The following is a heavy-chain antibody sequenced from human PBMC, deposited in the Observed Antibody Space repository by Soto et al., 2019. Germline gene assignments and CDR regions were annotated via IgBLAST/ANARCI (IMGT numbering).Heavy chain of an antibody. D-gene: IGHD4-4*01. CDR1: GGGNLRDYR. CDR2: IIPKLGSA. Sequence: SVKVSCKASGGGNLRDYRTTWVRRAPGQGLEWMGGIIPKLGSANYAQNFQGRVTVTADASTSTVYMELRSLRSDDTAVYYCARERAVMPYYFDYWGQGTLVTVSS. CDR3: ARERAVMPYYFDY. V-gene: IGHV1-69*13. J-gene: IGHJ4*02.